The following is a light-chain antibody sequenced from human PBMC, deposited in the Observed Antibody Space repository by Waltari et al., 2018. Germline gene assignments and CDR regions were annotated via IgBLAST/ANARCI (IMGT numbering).Light chain of an antibody. CDR1: SCSIASNF. V-gene: IGLV6-57*01. CDR3: QSYDSNNHGV. Sequence: NFMLTQPHSASEPPGKTVTISCTRSSCSIASNFVQWFQQRPGSSPTTVIYEDYQRPSGVPDRFSGSIDSSSNSASLTISGLKTEDEADYYCQSYDSNNHGVFGGGTKLTVL. CDR2: EDY. J-gene: IGLJ3*02.